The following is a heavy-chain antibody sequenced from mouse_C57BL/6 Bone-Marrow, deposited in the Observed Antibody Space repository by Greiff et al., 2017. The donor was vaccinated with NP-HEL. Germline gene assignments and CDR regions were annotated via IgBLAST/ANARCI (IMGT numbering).Heavy chain of an antibody. CDR1: GYAFSSYW. Sequence: QVQLQQSGAELVKPGASVKISCKASGYAFSSYWMNWVKQRPGKGLEWIGQIYPGDGDTNYNGKFKGKATLTADKSSSTAYMQLSSLTSEDSAVYFCGAVVVPYDWYFDVWGTGTTVTVSS. CDR3: GAVVVPYDWYFDV. D-gene: IGHD1-1*01. CDR2: IYPGDGDT. V-gene: IGHV1-80*01. J-gene: IGHJ1*03.